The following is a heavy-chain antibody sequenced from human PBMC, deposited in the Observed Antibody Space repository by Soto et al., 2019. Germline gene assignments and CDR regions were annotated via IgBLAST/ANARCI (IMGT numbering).Heavy chain of an antibody. V-gene: IGHV1-18*01. CDR1: GCTFTNYG. D-gene: IGHD1-7*01. CDR3: AGPPELTRIYYYYGMDV. CDR2: INTYNGNT. J-gene: IGHJ6*02. Sequence: ASVKVSCKASGCTFTNYGISWVRQAPGQGLEWMGWINTYNGNTNHAQKLQGRVTITADESTSTAYMELSSLRSEDTAVYYCAGPPELTRIYYYYGMDVWGQGTTVTVS.